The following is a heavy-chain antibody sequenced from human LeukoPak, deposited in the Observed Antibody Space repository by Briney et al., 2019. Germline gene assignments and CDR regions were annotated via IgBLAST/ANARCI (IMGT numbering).Heavy chain of an antibody. V-gene: IGHV3-15*01. CDR2: IKSKTDGGTT. D-gene: IGHD6-13*01. CDR3: TTRIAAAGTDFGY. Sequence: GGSLRLSCAASGFTFSSYAMSWVRQAPGKGLEWVGRIKSKTDGGTTDYAAPVKGRFTISRDDSKNTLYLQMNSLKTEDTAVYYCTTRIAAAGTDFGYWGQGTLVTVSS. CDR1: GFTFSSYA. J-gene: IGHJ4*02.